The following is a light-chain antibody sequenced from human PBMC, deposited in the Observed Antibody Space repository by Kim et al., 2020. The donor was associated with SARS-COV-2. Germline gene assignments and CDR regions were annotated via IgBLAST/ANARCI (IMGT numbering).Light chain of an antibody. V-gene: IGKV4-1*01. J-gene: IGKJ2*03. CDR1: QTVLYNSNNKNY. CDR3: QQYYSTPPS. CDR2: WAS. Sequence: RATLNCKSRQTVLYNSNNKNYLVWYQQKPGQAPKLLIYWASIRESGVSDRFSGSGSETDFTLTISSLQAEDVAVYYCQQYYSTPPSFGQGTKLEI.